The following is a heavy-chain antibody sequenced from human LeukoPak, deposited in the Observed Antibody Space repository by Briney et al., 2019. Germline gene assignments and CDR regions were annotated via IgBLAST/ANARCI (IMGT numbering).Heavy chain of an antibody. Sequence: GGSLRLSCAASGFTFANYVIHWVRQAPGKGLEWVAVMSFGGDIKIYTDSVKGRFTISRDNSKNTLYLQMNSLRAEDTAVYYCAKDRSMGAYCGGDCYDGPFDYWGQGTLVTVSS. CDR1: GFTFANYV. D-gene: IGHD2-21*02. CDR2: MSFGGDIK. CDR3: AKDRSMGAYCGGDCYDGPFDY. J-gene: IGHJ4*02. V-gene: IGHV3-30-3*01.